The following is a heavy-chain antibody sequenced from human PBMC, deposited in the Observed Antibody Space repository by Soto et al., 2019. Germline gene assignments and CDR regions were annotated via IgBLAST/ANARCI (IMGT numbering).Heavy chain of an antibody. CDR3: ARGGSAAGTPSYYYYYMEV. CDR2: IYSGGST. J-gene: IGHJ6*03. D-gene: IGHD6-13*01. CDR1: GVTVISNY. V-gene: IGHV3-66*01. Sequence: GGSLRHSCAASGVTVISNYMSWVRQATGKGLEWVSVIYSGGSTYYADSVKGRFTISRDNSKNTLYLQMNSLRAEDTAVYYCARGGSAAGTPSYYYYYMEVWGKGTTVTVSS.